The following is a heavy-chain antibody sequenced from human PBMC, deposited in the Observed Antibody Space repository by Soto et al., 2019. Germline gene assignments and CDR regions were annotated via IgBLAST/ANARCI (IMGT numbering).Heavy chain of an antibody. CDR2: IWYDGSNK. CDR3: ARDRTMVRGVIKGVDY. Sequence: QVQLVESGGGVVQPGRSLRLSCAASGFTFSSYGMHWVRQAPGKGLEWVAVIWYDGSNKYYADSVKGRFTISRDNSKNTVYLHMNSLRAEDTAVYYCARDRTMVRGVIKGVDYWGQGTLVTVSS. D-gene: IGHD3-10*01. J-gene: IGHJ4*02. CDR1: GFTFSSYG. V-gene: IGHV3-33*01.